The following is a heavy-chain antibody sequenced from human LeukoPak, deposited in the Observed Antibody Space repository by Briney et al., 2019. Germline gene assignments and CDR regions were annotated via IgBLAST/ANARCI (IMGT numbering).Heavy chain of an antibody. J-gene: IGHJ4*02. CDR2: IWYDGSNK. CDR1: GFTFSSYG. V-gene: IGHV3-33*01. CDR3: ARATGGSGWITYFDY. D-gene: IGHD6-19*01. Sequence: GGSLRLSCAASGFTFSSYGMHWVRQALGKGLEWVAVIWYDGSNKYYADSVKGRFTISRDNSKNTLYLQMNSLRAEDTAVYYCARATGGSGWITYFDYWGQGTLVTVSS.